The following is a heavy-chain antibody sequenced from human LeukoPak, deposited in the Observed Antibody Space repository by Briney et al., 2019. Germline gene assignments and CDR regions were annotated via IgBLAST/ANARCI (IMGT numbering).Heavy chain of an antibody. D-gene: IGHD3-10*01. CDR1: GGSISSSSYY. CDR2: IYYSGST. CDR3: ARHLGYYYGSGHDY. V-gene: IGHV4-39*01. J-gene: IGHJ4*02. Sequence: PSETLSLTCTVSGGSISSSSYYWGWIRQPPGKGLEWIGSIYYSGSTYNNPSLKSRVTISVDRSKNQFSLKLSSVTAADTAVYYCARHLGYYYGSGHDYWGQGTLVTVSS.